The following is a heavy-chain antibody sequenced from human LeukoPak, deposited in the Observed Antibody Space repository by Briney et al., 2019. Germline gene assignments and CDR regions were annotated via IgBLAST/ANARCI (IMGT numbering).Heavy chain of an antibody. D-gene: IGHD3-16*02. CDR3: AREVGGYLDY. V-gene: IGHV3-23*01. Sequence: GGSLRLSCAASGFTFTSYSMNWVRQAPGKGLEWVSTISGGGGSTYYADSVKGRFTISRDNSKNTLYLQVNSLRAEDTAVYYCAREVGGYLDYWGQGTLVTVSS. J-gene: IGHJ4*02. CDR1: GFTFTSYS. CDR2: ISGGGGST.